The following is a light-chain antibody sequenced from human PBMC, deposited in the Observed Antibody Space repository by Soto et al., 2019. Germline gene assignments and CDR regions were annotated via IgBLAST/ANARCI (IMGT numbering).Light chain of an antibody. J-gene: IGKJ4*01. V-gene: IGKV3-15*01. Sequence: ERVMTQSPATLSVSPGERATLSCRASQSVSGNLAWYQQKPGQAPRLLIYGASTRATGVPARFSGSGSGTEFTLTISSLQSEDFALYHCQQYHNWPPFTFGRGTKVDNK. CDR2: GAS. CDR1: QSVSGN. CDR3: QQYHNWPPFT.